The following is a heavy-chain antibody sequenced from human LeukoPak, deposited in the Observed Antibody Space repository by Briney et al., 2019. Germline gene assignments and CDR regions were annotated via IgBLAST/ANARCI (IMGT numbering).Heavy chain of an antibody. D-gene: IGHD3/OR15-3a*01. CDR2: ISSSSSYI. V-gene: IGHV3-21*04. Sequence: PGGSLRLSCAASGFTFSSYSMNWVRQAPGKGLEWVSSISSSSSYIYYADSVKGRFTISRDNAKNSLYLQMNSLRAEDTAVYYCARAGRLDGGPLNWFDPWGQGTLVTVSS. CDR1: GFTFSSYS. J-gene: IGHJ5*02. CDR3: ARAGRLDGGPLNWFDP.